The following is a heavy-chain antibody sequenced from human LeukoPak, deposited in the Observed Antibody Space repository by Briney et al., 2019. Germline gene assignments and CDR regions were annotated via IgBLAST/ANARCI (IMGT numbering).Heavy chain of an antibody. CDR2: IWYDGSNK. CDR1: GFTFSSYG. Sequence: TGGSLRLSCTASGFTFSSYGMHWVRQAPGKGLEWVAVIWYDGSNKYYADSVKGRFTISRDNSKNTLYLQMNSLRAEDTAVYYCAREILAGKAYYGYHYGMDVWGQGTTVTVSS. V-gene: IGHV3-33*01. CDR3: AREILAGKAYYGYHYGMDV. J-gene: IGHJ6*02. D-gene: IGHD3-10*01.